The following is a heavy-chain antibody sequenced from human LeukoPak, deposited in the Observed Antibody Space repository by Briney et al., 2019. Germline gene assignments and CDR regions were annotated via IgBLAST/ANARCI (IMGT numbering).Heavy chain of an antibody. V-gene: IGHV5-51*01. Sequence: GESLKISCKGSGYSFTSYWIGWVRQLPGKGLEWMGIIYPGDSDTRYSPSFQGQVTISADKSISTVYLQWSSLKASDTAMYYCARQYSVPAGPNWFDPWGQGTLVTVSS. CDR3: ARQYSVPAGPNWFDP. CDR2: IYPGDSDT. CDR1: GYSFTSYW. J-gene: IGHJ5*02. D-gene: IGHD2-2*01.